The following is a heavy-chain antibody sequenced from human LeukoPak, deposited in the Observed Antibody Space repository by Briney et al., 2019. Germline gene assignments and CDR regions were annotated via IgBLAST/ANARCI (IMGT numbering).Heavy chain of an antibody. CDR3: VYSGFDWTYYFDW. V-gene: IGHV3-74*01. D-gene: IGHD5-12*01. J-gene: IGHJ4*02. Sequence: GGSLRLSCAASGFTFSSFWMHWVRPAPGKGLVWVSYINADGKNTTYADSVKGRFTISRDNAKNTLYLQMNSLRAEDTAIYYCVYSGFDWTYYFDWWGQGTLVTVSS. CDR2: INADGKNT. CDR1: GFTFSSFW.